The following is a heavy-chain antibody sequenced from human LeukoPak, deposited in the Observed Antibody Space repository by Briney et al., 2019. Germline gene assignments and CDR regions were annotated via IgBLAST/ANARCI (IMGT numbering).Heavy chain of an antibody. CDR3: ARRPTIFDY. D-gene: IGHD5-24*01. J-gene: IGHJ4*02. Sequence: SETLSLTCSVSGGSISSSNYYWGWIRQPPGKGLEWIGGIYYSGSAYYNPSLKSRVTISVDTSKNQFSLKLSSVTAADTAVYYCARRPTIFDYWGQGTLVTVSS. V-gene: IGHV4-39*01. CDR2: IYYSGSA. CDR1: GGSISSSNYY.